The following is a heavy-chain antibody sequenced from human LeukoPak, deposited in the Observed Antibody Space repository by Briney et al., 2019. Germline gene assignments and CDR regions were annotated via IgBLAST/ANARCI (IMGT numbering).Heavy chain of an antibody. D-gene: IGHD2-8*01. V-gene: IGHV3-30*04. CDR3: ARGPERTGVGTRYYYDMDV. J-gene: IGHJ6*02. CDR1: GFTFSTYA. CDR2: ISYDGRNK. Sequence: PGGSLRLSCAASGFTFSTYAMHWVRQGPGKGLEWVAVISYDGRNKYYADSVKGRFTISRDNSKNTLYLQMNSLRAEDTAVYYCARGPERTGVGTRYYYDMDVWGQGTTVTVSS.